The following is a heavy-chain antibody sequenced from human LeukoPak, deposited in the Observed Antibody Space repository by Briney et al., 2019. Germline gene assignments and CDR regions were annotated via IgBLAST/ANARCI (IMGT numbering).Heavy chain of an antibody. Sequence: ASVKVSCKASGYTFTSYDINWVRQATGQGLEWMGWMNPNSGNTGYAQKFQGRVTMTRNTSISTAYIELSSLGSEDTAVYYCARGKMGPRITIFGVVNPNPYMDVWGKGTTVTVSS. J-gene: IGHJ6*03. V-gene: IGHV1-8*01. CDR3: ARGKMGPRITIFGVVNPNPYMDV. D-gene: IGHD3-3*01. CDR2: MNPNSGNT. CDR1: GYTFTSYD.